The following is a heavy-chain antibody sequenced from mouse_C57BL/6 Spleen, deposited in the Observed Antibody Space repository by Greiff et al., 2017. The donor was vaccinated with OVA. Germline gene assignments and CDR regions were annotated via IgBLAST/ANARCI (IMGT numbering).Heavy chain of an antibody. CDR2: INPNNGGT. D-gene: IGHD2-3*01. Sequence: VQLQQSGPELVKPGASVKISCKASGYTFTDYYMNWVKQSHGKSLEWIGDINPNNGGTSYNQKFKGKATLTVDKSSSTAYMELRSLTSEDSAVYYCARFGRLLRYFDVWGTGTTVTVSS. CDR1: GYTFTDYY. CDR3: ARFGRLLRYFDV. V-gene: IGHV1-26*01. J-gene: IGHJ1*03.